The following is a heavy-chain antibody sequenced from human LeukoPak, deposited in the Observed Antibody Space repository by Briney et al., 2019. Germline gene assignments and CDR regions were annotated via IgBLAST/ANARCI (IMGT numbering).Heavy chain of an antibody. CDR1: GFTFSSYA. D-gene: IGHD3-10*02. V-gene: IGHV3-30-3*01. CDR3: ARDVFCSGGIGY. CDR2: ISYDGSNK. Sequence: GGSLRLSCAASGFTFSSYAMHWVRQAPGKGLEWVAVISYDGSNKYYADSVKGRFTISRDNSENTLYLQMNSLRAEDTAVYYCARDVFCSGGIGYWGRGTLVTVSS. J-gene: IGHJ2*01.